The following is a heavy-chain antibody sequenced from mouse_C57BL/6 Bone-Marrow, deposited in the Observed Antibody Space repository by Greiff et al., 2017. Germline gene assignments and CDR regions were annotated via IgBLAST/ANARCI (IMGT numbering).Heavy chain of an antibody. CDR1: GYTFTSYW. Sequence: VQLKQSGTVLARPGASVKMSCKTSGYTFTSYWMHWVKQRPGQGLAWIGAIYPGNSDTSYNQKFKGKAKLTAVTSASTAYMGLSSLTHEDSAVYYCTCYDYDVGAWFAYWGQGTLVTVSA. CDR2: IYPGNSDT. V-gene: IGHV1-5*01. D-gene: IGHD2-4*01. J-gene: IGHJ3*01. CDR3: TCYDYDVGAWFAY.